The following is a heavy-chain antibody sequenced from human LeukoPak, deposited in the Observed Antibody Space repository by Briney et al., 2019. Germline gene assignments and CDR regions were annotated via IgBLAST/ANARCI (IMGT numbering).Heavy chain of an antibody. J-gene: IGHJ4*02. CDR3: ARDDPGYSGYDFS. Sequence: ASVKVSCKASGGTFSRYAISWERQAPGQGLEWMGGIIPIFGTANYAQKFQGRVTITADESTSTAYMELSSLRSEDTAVYYCARDDPGYSGYDFSWGQGTLVTVSS. CDR1: GGTFSRYA. D-gene: IGHD5-12*01. V-gene: IGHV1-69*01. CDR2: IIPIFGTA.